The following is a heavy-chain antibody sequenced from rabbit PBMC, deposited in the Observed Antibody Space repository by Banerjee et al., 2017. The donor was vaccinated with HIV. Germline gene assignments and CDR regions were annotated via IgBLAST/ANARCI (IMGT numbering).Heavy chain of an antibody. Sequence: QSLEESGGDLVKPGASLTLTCTASGFSFSSSYYMCWVRQALGKGLEWIACIYGGNIGNTHYASWAKGRFTISKTSSTTVTLQMTSLTAADTATYFCARDLAGGGSSGGWNFNLWGPGTLVTVS. D-gene: IGHD1-1*01. V-gene: IGHV1S40*01. CDR1: GFSFSSSYY. J-gene: IGHJ4*01. CDR2: IYGGNIGNT. CDR3: ARDLAGGGSSGGWNFNL.